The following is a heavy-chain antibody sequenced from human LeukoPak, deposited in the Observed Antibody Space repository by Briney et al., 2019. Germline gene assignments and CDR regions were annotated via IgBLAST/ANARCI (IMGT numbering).Heavy chain of an antibody. CDR3: ARATSRGIAVAGTTYGMDV. V-gene: IGHV5-51*01. CDR2: ICPGDSDT. CDR1: GYSFTSYW. Sequence: GESLKISCKGSGYSFTSYWIGWVLQMPGKGLEWMVIICPGDSDTRYSPSFQGQVTISADKSIRPAYLQWSSLKASDTAMYYCARATSRGIAVAGTTYGMDVWGQGTTVTVSS. J-gene: IGHJ6*02. D-gene: IGHD6-19*01.